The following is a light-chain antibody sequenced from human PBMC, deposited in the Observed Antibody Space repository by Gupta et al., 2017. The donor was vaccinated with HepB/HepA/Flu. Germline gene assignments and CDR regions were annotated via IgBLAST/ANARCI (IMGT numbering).Light chain of an antibody. J-gene: IGLJ2*01. V-gene: IGLV3-21*03. CDR2: DDS. CDR3: HVWDSSDVV. CDR1: TIGSKS. Sequence: SYVLTQPPSVSVAPGKTARITCGGNTIGSKSVHWYQQKSGQAPVLVVYDDSVRPSGIPERFSGSNSGNTATLXIXRVEAGXEADYYCHVWDSSDVVFGGGTKLTVL.